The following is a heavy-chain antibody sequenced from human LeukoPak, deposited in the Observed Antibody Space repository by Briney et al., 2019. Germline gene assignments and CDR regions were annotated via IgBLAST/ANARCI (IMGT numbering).Heavy chain of an antibody. CDR2: IYYSGST. V-gene: IGHV4-39*01. Sequence: SETLSLTCTVSGGSISSSSYYWGWIRQPPGKGLERIGSIYYSGSTYYNPSLKSRVTISVDTSKNQFSLKLSSVTAADTAVYYCVRAWIQLWFSAFDIWGQGTMVTVSS. CDR1: GGSISSSSYY. J-gene: IGHJ3*02. CDR3: VRAWIQLWFSAFDI. D-gene: IGHD5-18*01.